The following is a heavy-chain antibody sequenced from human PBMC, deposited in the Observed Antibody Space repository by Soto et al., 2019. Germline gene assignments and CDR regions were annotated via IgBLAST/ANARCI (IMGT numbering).Heavy chain of an antibody. CDR1: GYSISTSNW. Sequence: SEALYLTCAVSGYSISTSNWWSWIRQPPGKGLEWIGYIYYSGTTYYNPSLKSRVTMSVDTSENQFYLKLNSVTAADTAVYYCARHGPSYYYYGMDVWGQGTTVTVS. J-gene: IGHJ6*02. CDR2: IYYSGTT. V-gene: IGHV4-28*01. CDR3: ARHGPSYYYYGMDV.